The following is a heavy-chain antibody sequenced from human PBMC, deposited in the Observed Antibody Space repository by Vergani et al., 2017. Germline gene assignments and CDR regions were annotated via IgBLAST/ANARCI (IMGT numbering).Heavy chain of an antibody. CDR2: ISYDGSNK. J-gene: IGHJ6*03. CDR1: GFTFSSYG. V-gene: IGHV3-30*18. Sequence: QVQLVESGGGVVQPGRSLRLSCAASGFTFSSYGMHWVRQAPGKGLEWVAVISYDGSNKYYADSVQGRFTISRDNSKNTLYLQMNSLRAEDTAVYYCAKDSGPHYYYYMDVWGKGTTVTVSS. CDR3: AKDSGPHYYYYMDV.